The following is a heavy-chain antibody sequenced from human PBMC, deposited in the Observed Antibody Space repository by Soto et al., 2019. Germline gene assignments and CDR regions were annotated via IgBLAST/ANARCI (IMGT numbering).Heavy chain of an antibody. Sequence: SQTLSLTCAISGDSVPSNSAAWNWIRQSPSRGLEWLGRTYYRSKWYNEYAVSVKSRITINPDTSKNQFSLQLNSLRAEDTAVYYCARDPVRGDNYNFDHWGQGTLVTVSS. CDR3: ARDPVRGDNYNFDH. D-gene: IGHD3-10*01. V-gene: IGHV6-1*01. CDR2: TYYRSKWYN. CDR1: GDSVPSNSAA. J-gene: IGHJ4*02.